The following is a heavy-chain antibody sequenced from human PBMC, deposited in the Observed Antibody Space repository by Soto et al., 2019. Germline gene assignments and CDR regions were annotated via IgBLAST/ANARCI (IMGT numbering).Heavy chain of an antibody. CDR3: AHSRVLSSGDWYYFDY. Sequence: QITLKESGPTLVKPTQTLTLTCTFSGFSLSTTGVGVGWIRQPPGKALEYLALIYWDDDERYSPSLKSRLTITKDTSKNQVVLTMTNMDPVDTATYYCAHSRVLSSGDWYYFDYWGQGTLVTVSS. J-gene: IGHJ4*02. CDR1: GFSLSTTGVG. V-gene: IGHV2-5*02. D-gene: IGHD2-21*01. CDR2: IYWDDDE.